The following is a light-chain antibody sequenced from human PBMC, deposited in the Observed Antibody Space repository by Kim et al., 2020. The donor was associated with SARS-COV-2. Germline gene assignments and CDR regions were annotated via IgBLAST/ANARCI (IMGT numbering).Light chain of an antibody. J-gene: IGKJ2*01. CDR2: GVS. CDR3: QYYGRSLYA. CDR1: QSVSNNY. Sequence: EIVLTQSPATLSLSPGDRATLSCRASQSVSNNYLAWYQQKPGQAPRLLIYGVSKRATGIPGRFSGSGSGTDFTLTISRLEPEDFVVYYCQYYGRSLYAFGQGTKLEI. V-gene: IGKV3-20*01.